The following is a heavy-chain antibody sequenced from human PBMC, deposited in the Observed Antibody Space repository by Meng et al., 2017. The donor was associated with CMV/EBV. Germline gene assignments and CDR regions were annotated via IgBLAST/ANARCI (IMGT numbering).Heavy chain of an antibody. Sequence: QVQLPPWGAGLLKPSETLSLTCAFYGGSFSGYYWSWIRQPPGKGLEWIGEINHSGSTNYNPSLKSRVTISVDTSKNQFSLKLSSVTAADTAVYYCARGRGEDTAMVPFDYWGQGTLVTVSS. J-gene: IGHJ4*02. CDR2: INHSGST. D-gene: IGHD5-18*01. CDR1: GGSFSGYY. V-gene: IGHV4-34*01. CDR3: ARGRGEDTAMVPFDY.